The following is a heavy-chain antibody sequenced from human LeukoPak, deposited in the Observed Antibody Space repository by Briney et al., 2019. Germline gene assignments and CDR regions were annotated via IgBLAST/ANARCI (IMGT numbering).Heavy chain of an antibody. CDR1: GFTFSSYS. CDR3: AIAAAGMGHYYYYMDV. Sequence: GRSLRLSCAASGFTFSSYSMNWVRQAPGKGLEWVSSISSSSSYIYYADSVKGRFTISRDNAKNSLYLQMNSLRAEDTAVYYCAIAAAGMGHYYYYMDVWGKGTTVTVSS. CDR2: ISSSSSYI. J-gene: IGHJ6*03. V-gene: IGHV3-21*01. D-gene: IGHD6-13*01.